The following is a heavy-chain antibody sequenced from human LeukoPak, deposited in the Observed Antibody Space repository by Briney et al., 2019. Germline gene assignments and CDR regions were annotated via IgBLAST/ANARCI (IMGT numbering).Heavy chain of an antibody. Sequence: SETLSLNCTVSGGSISSYHWSWIRQPPGKGLEWIGYIYYSGSTNYNPSLKSRVTISVDTSKNQFSLKLSSVTAADTAVYYCARGEYDFWSGPMGVNAFDIWGQGTMVTVSS. CDR1: GGSISSYH. CDR2: IYYSGST. J-gene: IGHJ3*02. D-gene: IGHD3-3*01. V-gene: IGHV4-59*01. CDR3: ARGEYDFWSGPMGVNAFDI.